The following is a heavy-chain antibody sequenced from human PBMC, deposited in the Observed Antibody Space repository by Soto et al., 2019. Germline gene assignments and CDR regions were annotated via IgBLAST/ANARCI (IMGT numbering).Heavy chain of an antibody. Sequence: EVQLVESGGGLVQPGGSLRLSCAASGFTFSSYWMHWVRQVPGKGLVWVSRLYIDGSRTSYADSVKGRFTISRDNAKNTLYLQMNSLRAEDTAVYYSARGAGGYYYMDVWGKGTTVTVSS. J-gene: IGHJ6*03. CDR3: ARGAGGYYYMDV. CDR2: LYIDGSRT. CDR1: GFTFSSYW. V-gene: IGHV3-74*01. D-gene: IGHD3-10*01.